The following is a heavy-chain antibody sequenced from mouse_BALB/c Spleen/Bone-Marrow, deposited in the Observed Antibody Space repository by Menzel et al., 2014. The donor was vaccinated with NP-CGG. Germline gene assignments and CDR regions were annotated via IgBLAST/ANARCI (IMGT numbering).Heavy chain of an antibody. Sequence: EVQVVESRGGLVQPGGSRKLSCAASGFTFSSFGMHWVRQAPEKGLEWVAYISSGSRTIYYADRVMCRFSISRDNPKNPLFLQMTSLRSEDPAMYYCARSGSSFGYFDYWGQGTTLTGSS. CDR1: GFTFSSFG. V-gene: IGHV5-17*02. J-gene: IGHJ2*01. CDR3: ARSGSSFGYFDY. D-gene: IGHD1-1*01. CDR2: ISSGSRTI.